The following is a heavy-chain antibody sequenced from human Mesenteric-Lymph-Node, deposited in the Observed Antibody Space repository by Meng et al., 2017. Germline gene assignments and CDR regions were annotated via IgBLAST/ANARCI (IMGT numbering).Heavy chain of an antibody. CDR1: GFTFSSYA. J-gene: IGHJ4*02. D-gene: IGHD1-1*01. CDR3: AKDDKGYLIDY. Sequence: GESLKISCAASGFTFSSYAMSWVRQAPGKGLEWVSAISGSGGSTYYADSVKGRFTISRDNSKNTLYLQMNSLRAEDTAVYYCAKDDKGYLIDYWGQGTRVTVSS. V-gene: IGHV3-23*01. CDR2: ISGSGGST.